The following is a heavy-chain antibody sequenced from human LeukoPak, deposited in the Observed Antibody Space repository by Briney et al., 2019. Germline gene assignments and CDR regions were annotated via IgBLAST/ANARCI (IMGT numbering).Heavy chain of an antibody. D-gene: IGHD1/OR15-1a*01. CDR1: GGSISSYY. J-gene: IGHJ5*02. CDR2: IYYSGST. Sequence: PSETLSLTCTVSGGSISSYYWSWIRQPPGKGLEWIGYIYYSGSTNYNPSLKSRVTISVDTSKNQFSLKLSSVTAADTAVYYCARDHAGTYNWFDPWGQGTLVTVSS. V-gene: IGHV4-59*01. CDR3: ARDHAGTYNWFDP.